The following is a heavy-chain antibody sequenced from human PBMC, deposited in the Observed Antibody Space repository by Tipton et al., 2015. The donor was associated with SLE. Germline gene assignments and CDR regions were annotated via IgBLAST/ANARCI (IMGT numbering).Heavy chain of an antibody. V-gene: IGHV4-61*01. Sequence: TLSLTCTVSGGSISSSSYYWSWIRQPPGKGLEWIGYIYYSGSTNYNPSLKSRVTISVDTSKNQFSLKLSSVTAADTAVYYCAREGYYDNSGYYPLFDSWGPGILVNVSS. CDR3: AREGYYDNSGYYPLFDS. CDR1: GGSISSSSYY. D-gene: IGHD3-22*01. CDR2: IYYSGST. J-gene: IGHJ4*01.